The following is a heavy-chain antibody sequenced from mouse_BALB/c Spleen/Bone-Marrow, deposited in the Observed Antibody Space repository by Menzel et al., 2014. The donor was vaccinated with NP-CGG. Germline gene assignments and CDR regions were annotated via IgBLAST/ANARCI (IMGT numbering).Heavy chain of an antibody. CDR2: ITSGGST. CDR1: GFTFSSYA. D-gene: IGHD2-3*01. J-gene: IGHJ1*01. CDR3: ARGLYDGYENWCFDV. Sequence: VQLKDSGGGLVKPGGSLKLSCAASGFTFSSYAMSWVRQTPEKRLEWVASITSGGSTYYPDSVKGRFTISRDNARNILYLQMSSLRSEDMAMYYCARGLYDGYENWCFDVWGAGTTVTVSS. V-gene: IGHV5-6-5*01.